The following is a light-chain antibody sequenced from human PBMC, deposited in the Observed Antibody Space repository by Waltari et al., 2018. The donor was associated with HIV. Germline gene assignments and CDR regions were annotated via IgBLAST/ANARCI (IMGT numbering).Light chain of an antibody. CDR1: NIGSRS. CDR3: QVWDSPSEQIL. Sequence: YVLTPAPSESVAPGQPARIYCGGDNIGSRSVRWYQQKPGQAPALVIYHDSERPSGIPERFSGSNSGNTATLTISGVEAGDEAHYYCQVWDSPSEQILFGGGTRLTVL. CDR2: HDS. J-gene: IGLJ2*01. V-gene: IGLV3-21*04.